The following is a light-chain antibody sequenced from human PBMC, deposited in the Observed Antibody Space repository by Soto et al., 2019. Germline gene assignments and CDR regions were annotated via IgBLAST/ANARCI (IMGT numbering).Light chain of an antibody. V-gene: IGKV3-20*01. CDR2: GAN. CDR1: QTVDNIY. Sequence: ALTQAPATRSLPPGARAPLSCRASQTVDNIYLAWYQQKPGQAPRLLIFGANRRATGIPDRFSGSGSGTDFTLTISRLEPEDFVVYYCQLYGSSTLYTFGQGTKVDIK. CDR3: QLYGSSTLYT. J-gene: IGKJ2*01.